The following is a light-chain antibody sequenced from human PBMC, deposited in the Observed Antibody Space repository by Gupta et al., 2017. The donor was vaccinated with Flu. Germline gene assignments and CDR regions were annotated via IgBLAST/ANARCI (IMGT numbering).Light chain of an antibody. CDR1: QSISSW. J-gene: IGKJ2*03. CDR2: KAS. Sequence: DIQTTQSPSTLSASVGDRVTITCRASQSISSWLAWYQQKPGKAPKLLIYKASSLESGVPSRFSGSGSGTEFTLTISSLQPDDFATYYCQQYNSYVYSFGQGTKLEIK. V-gene: IGKV1-5*03. CDR3: QQYNSYVYS.